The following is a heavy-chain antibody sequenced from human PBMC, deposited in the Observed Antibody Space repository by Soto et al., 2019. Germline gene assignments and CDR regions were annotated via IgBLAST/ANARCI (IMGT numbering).Heavy chain of an antibody. CDR1: GFPFSDCY. CDR2: IRPSGGST. CDR3: ARVYPSDTRYGYVGNNWFDP. J-gene: IGHJ5*02. V-gene: IGHV1-46*03. Sequence: ASVKVSCKASGFPFSDCYIHWVRQAPGPGLEYLGVIRPSGGSTSYAQKFQGRVTMTRDTSTSTVHMELSSLRSEDTAVYYCARVYPSDTRYGYVGNNWFDPWGQGTLVTVSS. D-gene: IGHD5-18*01.